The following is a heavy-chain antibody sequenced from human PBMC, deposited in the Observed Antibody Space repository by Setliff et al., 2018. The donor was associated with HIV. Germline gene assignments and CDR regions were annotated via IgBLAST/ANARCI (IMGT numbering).Heavy chain of an antibody. J-gene: IGHJ5*02. D-gene: IGHD1-1*01. Sequence: ASETLSLTCTVSGGSISSYYWSWIRQPPGKGLEWIGYIYTSGSTNYNPSLKSRVTISVDTSKNQFSLKLSSVTAADTAVYYCARGLSGTQYNNWFDPWGQGTLVTVSS. CDR1: GGSISSYY. CDR2: IYTSGST. CDR3: ARGLSGTQYNNWFDP. V-gene: IGHV4-4*08.